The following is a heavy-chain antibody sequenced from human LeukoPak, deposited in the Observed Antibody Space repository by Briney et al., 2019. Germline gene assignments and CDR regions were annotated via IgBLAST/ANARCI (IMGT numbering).Heavy chain of an antibody. Sequence: ASVKVSCKASGYTFTGYYMHWVRQAPGQGLEWMGWINPNSGGTNYAQKFQGRVTMTRDTSISTAYMELSRLRSDDTAVYYCARGSVIITFEGVTRFDPWGQGTLVTVSS. D-gene: IGHD3-16*01. CDR2: INPNSGGT. V-gene: IGHV1-2*02. J-gene: IGHJ5*02. CDR1: GYTFTGYY. CDR3: ARGSVIITFEGVTRFDP.